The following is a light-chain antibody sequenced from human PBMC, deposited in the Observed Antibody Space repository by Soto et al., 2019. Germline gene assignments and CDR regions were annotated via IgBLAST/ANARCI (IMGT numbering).Light chain of an antibody. CDR3: AAWDDSLSGVV. CDR1: SSNIGSNY. V-gene: IGLV1-47*01. J-gene: IGLJ2*01. CDR2: RNN. Sequence: QPVLTQPPSASGTPGQRVTISCSGSSSNIGSNYVFWYQHLPGTAPKLLIYRNNQRPSGVPDRFSGSKSGTSASLAISGLRPEDETDCYCAAWDDSLSGVVFGGGPKLTVL.